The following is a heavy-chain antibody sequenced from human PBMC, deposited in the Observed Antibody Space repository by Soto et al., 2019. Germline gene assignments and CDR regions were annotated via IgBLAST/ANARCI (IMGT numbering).Heavy chain of an antibody. Sequence: SETLSLTCTVSGGSISSYYWSWIRQPPGKGLEWIGYIYYSGSTNYNPSLKSRVTISVDTSKNQFPLKLSSVTAADTAVYYCARVQTRKGWFDPWGQGTLVTVSS. CDR1: GGSISSYY. J-gene: IGHJ5*02. CDR3: ARVQTRKGWFDP. V-gene: IGHV4-59*01. CDR2: IYYSGST.